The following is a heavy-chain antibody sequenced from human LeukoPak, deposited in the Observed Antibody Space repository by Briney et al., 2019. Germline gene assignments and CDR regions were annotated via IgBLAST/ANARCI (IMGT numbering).Heavy chain of an antibody. CDR2: MNPNSGNT. D-gene: IGHD6-13*01. V-gene: IGHV1-8*01. J-gene: IGHJ4*02. CDR3: ARSPIAAASDY. CDR1: GYTFTSYD. Sequence: ASVKVSCKASGYTFTSYDINWVRQATGQGLEWMGWMNPNSGNTGYAQEFQGRVTMTRNTSISTAYMELSSLRSEDTAVYYCARSPIAAASDYWGQGTLVTVSS.